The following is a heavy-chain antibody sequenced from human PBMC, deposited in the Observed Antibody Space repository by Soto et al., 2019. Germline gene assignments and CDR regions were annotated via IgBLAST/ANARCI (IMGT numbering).Heavy chain of an antibody. J-gene: IGHJ4*02. D-gene: IGHD3-10*01. CDR1: GGSISSYY. V-gene: IGHV4-59*08. CDR3: ARGFRGVYFDF. CDR2: IYNSAST. Sequence: PSETLSLTCTVSGGSISSYYWSWIRQPPGKGLEWIGYIYNSASTNYNPSLKSRLTISIDTSKNQFSLKLSSVTAADTAVYFCARGFRGVYFDFWGQGTLVTVSS.